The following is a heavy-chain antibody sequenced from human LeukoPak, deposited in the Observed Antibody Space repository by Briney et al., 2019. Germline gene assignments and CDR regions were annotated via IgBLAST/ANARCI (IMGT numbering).Heavy chain of an antibody. CDR3: AKDMGLNYYDSKGGFDY. D-gene: IGHD3-22*01. V-gene: IGHV3-43*01. CDR1: GFTFDDYT. Sequence: GGSLRLSCAASGFTFDDYTMHWVRQAPGKGLEWVSLISWDGGSTYYADSVKGRFTISRDNSKNSLYLQMNSLRTEDTALYYCAKDMGLNYYDSKGGFDYWGQGTLVTVSS. J-gene: IGHJ4*02. CDR2: ISWDGGST.